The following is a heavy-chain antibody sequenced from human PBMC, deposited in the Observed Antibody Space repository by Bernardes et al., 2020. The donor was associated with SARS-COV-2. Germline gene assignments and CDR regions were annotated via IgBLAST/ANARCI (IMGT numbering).Heavy chain of an antibody. Sequence: SETLSLTCTVSGGSISSSNYYWGWIRQPPGQGLEWIGSIYSSGSSYYNPSLQRRVSKSIDTSKNQLSLRLSFVTAADTAVYYCAGSSCGIDCYIGGLRSWDYGMDVWGQGTTVTVSS. CDR2: IYSSGSS. V-gene: IGHV4-39*01. CDR3: AGSSCGIDCYIGGLRSWDYGMDV. J-gene: IGHJ6*01. CDR1: GGSISSSNYY. D-gene: IGHD2-21*02.